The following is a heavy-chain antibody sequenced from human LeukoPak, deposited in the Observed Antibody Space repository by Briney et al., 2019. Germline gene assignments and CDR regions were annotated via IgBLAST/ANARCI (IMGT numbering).Heavy chain of an antibody. D-gene: IGHD5-24*01. J-gene: IGHJ4*02. CDR2: ISGSGGNT. CDR3: AKDLGDGYASDY. Sequence: GGSLRLSCAASGFTFRNYAMSWVRQAPGKGLDWVSGISGSGGNTYYADSVKGRFTISRDNSKNTLYLQMNSLRAEDTAVYYCAKDLGDGYASDYWGQGTLVTVSS. CDR1: GFTFRNYA. V-gene: IGHV3-23*01.